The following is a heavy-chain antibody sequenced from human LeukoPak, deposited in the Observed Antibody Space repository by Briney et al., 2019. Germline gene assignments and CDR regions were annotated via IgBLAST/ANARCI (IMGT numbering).Heavy chain of an antibody. CDR3: ARTRGGYSYGYPGYFQH. J-gene: IGHJ1*01. D-gene: IGHD5-18*01. CDR2: INPNSGGT. Sequence: ASVKVSCTASDYTFSFYHIHWVRLAPGQGLEWMGWINPNSGGTNYAQKFQGRVTMTRDTSITTAYMELSRLTSDDTAVYYCARTRGGYSYGYPGYFQHWGQGTLVTVSS. CDR1: DYTFSFYH. V-gene: IGHV1-2*02.